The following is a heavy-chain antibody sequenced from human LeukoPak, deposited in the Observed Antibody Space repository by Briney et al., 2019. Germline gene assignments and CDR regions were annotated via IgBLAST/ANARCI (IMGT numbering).Heavy chain of an antibody. J-gene: IGHJ4*02. CDR3: ARGYSSGWFPIDY. CDR1: GGSISSYY. D-gene: IGHD6-19*01. Sequence: SETLSLTCTVSGGSISSYYWSWIRQPPGKGLEWIGYIYYSGSTNYNPSLKSRVTISVDTSKNQFTLKLSSVTAADTAVYYCARGYSSGWFPIDYWGQGTLVTVSS. CDR2: IYYSGST. V-gene: IGHV4-59*01.